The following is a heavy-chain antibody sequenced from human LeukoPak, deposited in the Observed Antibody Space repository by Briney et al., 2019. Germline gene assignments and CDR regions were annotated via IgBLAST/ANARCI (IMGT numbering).Heavy chain of an antibody. Sequence: GGSQRLSCAASGFTFSSYVMSWVRQAPGKGLEWVSGISGSGGRTDYADSVKGRFIISRDNAKNTLFLQMNSLRAEDTAVYYCAKGSREWELLDAFDIWGQGTMVTVSS. J-gene: IGHJ3*02. CDR1: GFTFSSYV. CDR2: ISGSGGRT. D-gene: IGHD1-26*01. V-gene: IGHV3-23*01. CDR3: AKGSREWELLDAFDI.